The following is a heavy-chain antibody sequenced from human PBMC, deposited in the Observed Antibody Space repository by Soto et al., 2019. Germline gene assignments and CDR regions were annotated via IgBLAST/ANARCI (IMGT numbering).Heavy chain of an antibody. CDR3: ARSFGWYAIDH. D-gene: IGHD6-19*01. Sequence: QMQLQESGPGLVKPSETLSLTCAVSSASIITEQRWTWVRQPPGKGLEWIGEIHHSGSTNNNPSLRSRVTMSVYKSKIQFSLNLNSVTAADTALYYCARSFGWYAIDHWGQGTLFIVSS. CDR1: SASIITEQR. J-gene: IGHJ4*02. CDR2: IHHSGST. V-gene: IGHV4-4*02.